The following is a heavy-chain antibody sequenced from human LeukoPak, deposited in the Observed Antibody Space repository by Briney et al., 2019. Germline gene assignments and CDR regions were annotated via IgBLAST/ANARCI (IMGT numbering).Heavy chain of an antibody. J-gene: IGHJ5*02. D-gene: IGHD3-9*01. Sequence: SETLSLTCAVYGGSFSGHYWSWIRQPPGKGLEWIGEINHSGSTNYNPSLKSRVTISVDTSKKQFSLKLSSVTAADTAVYYCATLTGYSSESWFDPWGQGILVTVSS. CDR1: GGSFSGHY. V-gene: IGHV4-34*01. CDR3: ATLTGYSSESWFDP. CDR2: INHSGST.